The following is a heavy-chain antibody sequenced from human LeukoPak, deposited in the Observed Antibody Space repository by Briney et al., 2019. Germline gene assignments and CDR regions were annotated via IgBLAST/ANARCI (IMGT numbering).Heavy chain of an antibody. D-gene: IGHD6-13*01. CDR3: ARGVYIAAAQYGY. CDR1: GGSISSHY. CDR2: IYYSGTT. V-gene: IGHV4-59*11. Sequence: SETLSLTCTVSGGSISSHYWSWIRQPPGKGLEWIGYIYYSGTTNYNPSLKSRVTISVDTSKNQFSLKLSSVTAADTAVYYCARGVYIAAAQYGYWGQGTLVTVPS. J-gene: IGHJ4*02.